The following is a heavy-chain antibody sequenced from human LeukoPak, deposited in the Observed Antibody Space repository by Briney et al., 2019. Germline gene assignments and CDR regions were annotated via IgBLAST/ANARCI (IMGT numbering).Heavy chain of an antibody. J-gene: IGHJ4*02. CDR2: ISSSGSTI. Sequence: GGSLRLSCAASGFTFSDYYMSWIRQAPGKGLEWVSYISSSGSTIYYADSVKGRFTISRDNAKNSLYLQMNSLRAEDTAVYYCAREVQLGRLAFGKEGSAFDYWGQGTLVTVSS. CDR3: AREVQLGRLAFGKEGSAFDY. CDR1: GFTFSDYY. V-gene: IGHV3-11*04. D-gene: IGHD1-1*01.